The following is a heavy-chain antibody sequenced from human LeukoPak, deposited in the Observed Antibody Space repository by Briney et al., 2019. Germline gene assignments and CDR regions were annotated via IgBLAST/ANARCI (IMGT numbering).Heavy chain of an antibody. CDR2: ISSSSSYI. D-gene: IGHD6-13*01. Sequence: GGSLRLSCAASGFTFSSYSMNWVRQAPGKGLEWVSSISSSSSYIYYADSVKGRFTISRDNAKNSLYLQMSSLRAEDTAVYYCARAPGGSWYHFDNWGQGTLVTVSP. CDR1: GFTFSSYS. J-gene: IGHJ4*02. V-gene: IGHV3-21*01. CDR3: ARAPGGSWYHFDN.